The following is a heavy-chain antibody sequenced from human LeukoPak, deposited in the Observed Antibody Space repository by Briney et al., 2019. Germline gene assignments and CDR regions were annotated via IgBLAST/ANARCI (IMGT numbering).Heavy chain of an antibody. D-gene: IGHD3-16*01. CDR3: ARNVYYYYGMDV. CDR1: GFTVSSNY. V-gene: IGHV3-66*01. CDR2: IYSGGST. Sequence: GGSLRLSCAASGFTVSSNYMSWVRQAPGKGLEWVSVIYSGGSTYYADSVKGRFTISRDNSKNTLYLQMNSLRAEDTAVYYCARNVYYYYGMDVWGQGTTVTVSS. J-gene: IGHJ6*02.